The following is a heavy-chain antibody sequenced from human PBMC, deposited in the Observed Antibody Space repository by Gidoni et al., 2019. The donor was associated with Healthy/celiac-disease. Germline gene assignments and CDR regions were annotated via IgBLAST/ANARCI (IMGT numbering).Heavy chain of an antibody. CDR3: AKADYGAAMGY. J-gene: IGHJ4*02. V-gene: IGHV3-23*01. CDR2: IGGSGGST. D-gene: IGHD4-17*01. CDR1: GFTFSSYA. Sequence: EVQLLESGGGLVQPGGSLRLSCAASGFTFSSYAMIWVRQAPGKGLGWVSAIGGSGGSTYYADSVKGRFTISRDNSKNTLYLQMNSLRAEDTAVYYCAKADYGAAMGYWGQGTLVTVSS.